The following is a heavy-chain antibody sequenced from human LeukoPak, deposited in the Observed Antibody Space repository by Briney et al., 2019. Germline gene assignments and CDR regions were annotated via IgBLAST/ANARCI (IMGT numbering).Heavy chain of an antibody. CDR2: ISSSSSYI. Sequence: GGSLRLSCAASGFTFSSYSMNWVRQAPGKGLEWVSSISSSSSYIYYADSVKGRFTISRDNAKRSLYLQMNSLRAEDTAVYYCARDLGGYGDYGANFDYWGQGTLVTVSS. J-gene: IGHJ4*02. CDR3: ARDLGGYGDYGANFDY. D-gene: IGHD4-17*01. CDR1: GFTFSSYS. V-gene: IGHV3-21*01.